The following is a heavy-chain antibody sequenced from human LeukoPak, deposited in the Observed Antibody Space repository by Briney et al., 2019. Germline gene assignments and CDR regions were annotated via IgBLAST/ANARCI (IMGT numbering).Heavy chain of an antibody. J-gene: IGHJ4*02. V-gene: IGHV4-59*08. Sequence: SETLSLTCTVSGGSISTYYWSWIRQPPGKGLEWIGHIYNSGSTNYSPSLKSRVTISVDTSKNQFSLKLSSVTAADTAVYHCARRTNQYSSSWYDYWGQGTLVTVPS. CDR3: ARRTNQYSSSWYDY. CDR1: GGSISTYY. D-gene: IGHD6-13*01. CDR2: IYNSGST.